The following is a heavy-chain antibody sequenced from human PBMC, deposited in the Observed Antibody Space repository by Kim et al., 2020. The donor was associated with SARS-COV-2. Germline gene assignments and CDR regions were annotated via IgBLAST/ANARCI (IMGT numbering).Heavy chain of an antibody. CDR1: GFTFSSYS. J-gene: IGHJ4*02. CDR3: AGDAAMATPFDY. CDR2: ISSSSSYI. V-gene: IGHV3-21*01. Sequence: GGSLRLSCAASGFTFSSYSMNWVRQAPGKGLEWVSSISSSSSYIYYADSVKGRFTISRDNAKNSLYLQMNSLRAEDTAVYYCAGDAAMATPFDYWGQGTLVTVSS. D-gene: IGHD2-2*01.